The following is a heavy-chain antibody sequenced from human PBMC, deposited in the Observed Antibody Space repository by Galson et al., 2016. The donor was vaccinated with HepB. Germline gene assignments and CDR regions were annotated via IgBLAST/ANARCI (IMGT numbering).Heavy chain of an antibody. J-gene: IGHJ6*02. V-gene: IGHV3-48*04. Sequence: SLRLSCAASGFTFSTYSMNWVRQAPGKGLEWVSDISTSGSTKKYADSVKGRFTISRDNAKNSVFLQMNSLRAGDTAVYYCVFDFWSGYFTMDVWGQGTTVTVSS. D-gene: IGHD3-3*01. CDR1: GFTFSTYS. CDR3: VFDFWSGYFTMDV. CDR2: ISTSGSTK.